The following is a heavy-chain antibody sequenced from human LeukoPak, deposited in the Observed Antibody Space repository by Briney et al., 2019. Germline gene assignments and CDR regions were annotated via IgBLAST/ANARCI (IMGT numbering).Heavy chain of an antibody. V-gene: IGHV4-59*08. CDR3: ARLSRIAAAGSYSYHSMDV. Sequence: SETLSLTCADSGGSIRGFYWSWIRQPPGKGLEWIGFIYYSGSTNYNPSLKSRLSISVDTSKNQFSLKLSSVTAADTAVYYCARLSRIAAAGSYSYHSMDVWGQGTTVTVSS. CDR1: GGSIRGFY. J-gene: IGHJ6*03. CDR2: IYYSGST. D-gene: IGHD6-13*01.